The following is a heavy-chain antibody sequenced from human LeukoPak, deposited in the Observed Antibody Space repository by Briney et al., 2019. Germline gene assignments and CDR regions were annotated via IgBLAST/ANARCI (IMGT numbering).Heavy chain of an antibody. Sequence: SQTLSLTCAISGDSVSSNSVAWNWIRQSPSRGLEWLGRTYYRSKWCNAYAQSVKSRITISPDTTKNQLTLQLNSVTPEDTSEYYSSRESASTFDYWGQGTLVSVSA. J-gene: IGHJ4*02. V-gene: IGHV6-1*01. CDR1: GDSVSSNSVA. D-gene: IGHD5/OR15-5a*01. CDR2: TYYRSKWCN. CDR3: SRESASTFDY.